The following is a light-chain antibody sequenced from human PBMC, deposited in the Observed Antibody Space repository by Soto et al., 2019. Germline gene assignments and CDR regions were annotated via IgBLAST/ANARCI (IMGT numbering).Light chain of an antibody. CDR2: GNS. CDR1: SSNIGAGYD. CDR3: QSYDSSLSGDV. V-gene: IGLV1-40*01. Sequence: QSVLTQPPSVYGAPGQRLTISCPGSSSNIGAGYDVHWYQQLPGTAPKLLIYGNSNRPSGIPDRFSGSKSGTSASLAITGLQAEDEADYDCQSYDSSLSGDVFGTGTQLTVL. J-gene: IGLJ1*01.